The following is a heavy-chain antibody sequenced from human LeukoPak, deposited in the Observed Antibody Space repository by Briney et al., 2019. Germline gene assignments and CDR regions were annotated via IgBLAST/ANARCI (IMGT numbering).Heavy chain of an antibody. Sequence: GASVKVSCKASGYTFTNYDVNWVRQAPGQGLEWMGGIIPTFGTANYAQKFQGRVTITADESTSTAYMELSSLRSEDTAVYYCARADSSGSPFDYWGQGTLVTVSS. V-gene: IGHV1-69*13. CDR2: IIPTFGTA. CDR1: GYTFTNYD. D-gene: IGHD3-22*01. J-gene: IGHJ4*02. CDR3: ARADSSGSPFDY.